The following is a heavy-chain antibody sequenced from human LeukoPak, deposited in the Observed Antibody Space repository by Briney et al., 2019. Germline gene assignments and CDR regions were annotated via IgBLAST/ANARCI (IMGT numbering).Heavy chain of an antibody. J-gene: IGHJ6*02. CDR1: GGSFSGYY. V-gene: IGHV4-34*01. CDR3: ARDYDDFWSGYYRNYYYGMDV. Sequence: PSETLSLTCAVYGGSFSGYYWSWIRQPPGKGLEWIGEINHSGSTNYNPSLKSRVTMSVDTSKNQFSLKLSSVTAADTAVYYCARDYDDFWSGYYRNYYYGMDVWGQGTTVTVSS. CDR2: INHSGST. D-gene: IGHD3-3*01.